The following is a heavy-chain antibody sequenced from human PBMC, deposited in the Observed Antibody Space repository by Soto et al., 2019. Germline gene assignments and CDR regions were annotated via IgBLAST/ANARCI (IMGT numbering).Heavy chain of an antibody. J-gene: IGHJ4*02. CDR3: ARALSSGYDFDY. Sequence: QVQLQQWGAGLLKPSETLSLTCAVYGGSFSGYYWSWIRQPPGKGREWIGEINNSGSTNYNPSLKRRVTISVYTSMSQLSPKLSSVTAADTAVYYCARALSSGYDFDYWGQGTLVTVSS. V-gene: IGHV4-34*01. CDR2: INNSGST. CDR1: GGSFSGYY. D-gene: IGHD5-12*01.